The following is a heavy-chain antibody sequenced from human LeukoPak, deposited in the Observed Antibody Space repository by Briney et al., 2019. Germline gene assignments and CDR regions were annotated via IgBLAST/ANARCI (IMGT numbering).Heavy chain of an antibody. Sequence: PSETLSLTCSVSGGSISSYYWSWIRQPPGKGLEWIGYIYYSGSTNYNPSLKSRVTISVDTSKNQFSLKLSSVTAADTAVYYCARSCGRSGHYYYYYFMDVWGKGTTVTISS. D-gene: IGHD2-15*01. CDR3: ARSCGRSGHYYYYYFMDV. CDR2: IYYSGST. CDR1: GGSISSYY. J-gene: IGHJ6*03. V-gene: IGHV4-59*01.